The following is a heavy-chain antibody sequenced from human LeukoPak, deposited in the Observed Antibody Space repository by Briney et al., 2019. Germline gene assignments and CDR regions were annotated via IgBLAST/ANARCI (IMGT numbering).Heavy chain of an antibody. CDR3: ARDYCSSTSCYYVGFDP. CDR1: GYTFTSYG. J-gene: IGHJ5*02. CDR2: ISAYNGNT. V-gene: IGHV1-18*01. Sequence: ASVKVSCKASGYTFTSYGISWVRRAPGQGLEWMGWISAYNGNTNYAQKLQGRVTMTTDTSTSTAYMELRSLRSDDTAVYYCARDYCSSTSCYYVGFDPWGQGTLVTVSS. D-gene: IGHD2-2*01.